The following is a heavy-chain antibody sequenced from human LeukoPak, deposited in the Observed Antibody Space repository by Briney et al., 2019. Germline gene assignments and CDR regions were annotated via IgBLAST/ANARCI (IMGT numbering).Heavy chain of an antibody. CDR1: GDSVSSNSAT. CDR3: ARGYTAPDDAFHI. D-gene: IGHD6-13*01. CDR2: TYYRSKWYN. Sequence: SQTLSLTCVISGDSVSSNSATWNWIRQSPSRGLEWLGRTYYRSKWYNDYAPSVKSRITINPEISKNQFSLQLNSVTPEDTAVYYCARGYTAPDDAFHIWGQGTMVTVSS. J-gene: IGHJ3*02. V-gene: IGHV6-1*01.